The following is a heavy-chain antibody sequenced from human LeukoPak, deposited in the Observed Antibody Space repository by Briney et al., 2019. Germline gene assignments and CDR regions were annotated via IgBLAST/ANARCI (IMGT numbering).Heavy chain of an antibody. V-gene: IGHV4-4*07. CDR1: GGSISSYY. D-gene: IGHD3-10*01. J-gene: IGHJ4*02. CDR2: FYTSGST. Sequence: SETLSLTCTVSGGSISSYYWSWIRQPAGKGLEWIGRFYTSGSTKYNPSLKSRVTMSEDTSKNQFSLKLSSVTAADTAVYYCARGFLGDYIGSGSYYVFDYWGQGTLVTVSS. CDR3: ARGFLGDYIGSGSYYVFDY.